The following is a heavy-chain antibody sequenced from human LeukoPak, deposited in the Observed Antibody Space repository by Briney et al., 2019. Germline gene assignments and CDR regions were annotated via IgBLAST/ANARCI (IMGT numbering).Heavy chain of an antibody. CDR2: IYPGDSDT. D-gene: IGHD3-3*01. J-gene: IGHJ5*02. V-gene: IGHV5-51*01. Sequence: GESLKISCKGSGYSFTSYWIGWVRQMPGKGLEWMGIIYPGDSDTRYSPSFQGQVTISADKSISTAYLQWSSLKASDTAMYYCARRNDFWSGYFGVTGINWFDPWGQGTLVTVSS. CDR1: GYSFTSYW. CDR3: ARRNDFWSGYFGVTGINWFDP.